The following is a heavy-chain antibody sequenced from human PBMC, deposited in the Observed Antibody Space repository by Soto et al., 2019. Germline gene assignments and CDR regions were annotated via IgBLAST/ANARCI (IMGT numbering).Heavy chain of an antibody. J-gene: IGHJ4*02. CDR1: GYTFTAYH. CDR3: ARAPYSRTSFHFDF. CDR2: INPSLGTA. Sequence: ASVKVSCKASGYTFTAYHMHWVRQAPGQGLEWVGIINPSLGTASYAQKFQGRVAMTWDTSTTTVYMELSSLRSDDTAVYYCARAPYSRTSFHFDFWGQGTMVTVYS. D-gene: IGHD3-22*01. V-gene: IGHV1-46*01.